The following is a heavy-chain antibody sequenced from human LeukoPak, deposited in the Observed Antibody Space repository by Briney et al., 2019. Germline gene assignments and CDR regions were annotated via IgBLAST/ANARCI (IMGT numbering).Heavy chain of an antibody. J-gene: IGHJ4*02. CDR3: AREDCSSTSCPTDY. Sequence: ASVKVSCKASGYTFTSYGISRVRQAPGQGLEWMGWISAYNGNTNYAQKLQGRVTMTTDTSTSTAYMELRSLRSDDTAVYYCAREDCSSTSCPTDYWGQGTLVTVSS. V-gene: IGHV1-18*01. D-gene: IGHD2-2*01. CDR1: GYTFTSYG. CDR2: ISAYNGNT.